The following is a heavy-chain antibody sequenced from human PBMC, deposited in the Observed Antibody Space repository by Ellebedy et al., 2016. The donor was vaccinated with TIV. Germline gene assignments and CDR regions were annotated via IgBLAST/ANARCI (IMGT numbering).Heavy chain of an antibody. V-gene: IGHV3-21*06. D-gene: IGHD1-26*01. CDR2: ISLSSTYI. CDR3: ATRREVGAPTDYDEY. CDR1: GFTFSSYT. J-gene: IGHJ4*02. Sequence: GESLKISXAASGFTFSSYTMNWVRQAPGKGLEWVSSISLSSTYIYYADSVKGRFTISRDNAKNSLYLQMNSLRGEDTAMYYCATRREVGAPTDYDEYWGRGTLVTVSS.